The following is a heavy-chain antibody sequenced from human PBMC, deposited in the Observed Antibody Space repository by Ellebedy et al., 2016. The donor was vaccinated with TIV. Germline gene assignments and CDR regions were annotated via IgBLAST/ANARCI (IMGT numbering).Heavy chain of an antibody. Sequence: SETLSLTCAAYGGSFSGYYWSWIRQPPGKGLEWVGEINHSGSTNYNPSLKSRVTISVDTSKNQFSLKLSSVTAADTAVYYCARGRRISTYYFDYWGQGTLVTVSS. V-gene: IGHV4-34*01. CDR2: INHSGST. D-gene: IGHD2/OR15-2a*01. CDR1: GGSFSGYY. J-gene: IGHJ4*02. CDR3: ARGRRISTYYFDY.